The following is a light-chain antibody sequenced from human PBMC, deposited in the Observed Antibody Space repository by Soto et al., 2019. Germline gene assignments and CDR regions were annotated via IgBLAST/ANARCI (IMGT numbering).Light chain of an antibody. J-gene: IGLJ2*01. V-gene: IGLV2-14*01. CDR1: SSDVGGYNY. CDR3: RSYTSSSTVV. Sequence: QSALTQPASVSGSPGQSITISCTGTSSDVGGYNYVSWYQQHPGKAPKLMIYDVSNRPSGVSTRFSGSKSGNTASLTISGLQAEDEADYYCRSYTSSSTVVFGGGTKHRP. CDR2: DVS.